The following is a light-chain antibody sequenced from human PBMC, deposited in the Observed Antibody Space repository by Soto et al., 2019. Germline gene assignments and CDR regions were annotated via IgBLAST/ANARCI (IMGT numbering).Light chain of an antibody. V-gene: IGKV3-20*01. CDR1: QTVRNNY. CDR3: QQYGSSPLT. J-gene: IGKJ4*01. Sequence: EFVLTPPPGTLSLSPGERATLSCRASQTVRNNYLAWYQQKPGQAPRLLIYDASSRATGIPDRFSGSGSGTDFTLTISRLEPEDFAVYYCQQYGSSPLTFGGGTKVDI. CDR2: DAS.